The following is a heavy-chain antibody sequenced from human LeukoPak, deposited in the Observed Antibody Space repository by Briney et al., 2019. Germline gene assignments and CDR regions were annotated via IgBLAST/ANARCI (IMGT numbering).Heavy chain of an antibody. Sequence: GGSLRLSCAASGFTFXXXWMHWVRQAPGKGLXXVXRINXXXXXXXXXXXXXXXXTXXXDNAKNTLYLQMNSLRAEDTAVYYCARDFGGSRDYWGQGTLVTVSS. CDR1: GFTFXXXW. CDR2: INXXXXXX. V-gene: IGHV3-74*01. CDR3: ARDFGGSRDY. D-gene: IGHD3-10*01. J-gene: IGHJ4*02.